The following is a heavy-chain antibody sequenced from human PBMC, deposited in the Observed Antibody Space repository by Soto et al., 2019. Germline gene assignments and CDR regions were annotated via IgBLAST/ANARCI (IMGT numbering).Heavy chain of an antibody. J-gene: IGHJ3*01. CDR1: GFTFSSYA. D-gene: IGHD3-22*01. CDR3: ARDPYDSSGFVHDAFDL. V-gene: IGHV3-30-3*01. Sequence: QVQLVESGGGVVQPGRSLRLSCAASGFTFSSYAMHWVRQAPGKGLEWVAVISYDGSNKYYADSVKGRFTISRDNSKNTLYLQMNSLRAEDTAVYYCARDPYDSSGFVHDAFDLWGQGTMVTVSS. CDR2: ISYDGSNK.